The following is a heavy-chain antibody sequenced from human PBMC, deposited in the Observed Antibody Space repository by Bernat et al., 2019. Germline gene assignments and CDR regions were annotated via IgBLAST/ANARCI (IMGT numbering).Heavy chain of an antibody. D-gene: IGHD4-17*01. V-gene: IGHV4-59*01. CDR3: ARLGPDTVYYYYGMDV. Sequence: QVQLQESGPGLVKPSETLSLTCTVSGGSISSYYWSWIRQPPGKGLEWIGYIFYSGSTNYNPYLKSRVTISVDTSKNQFSLKLSSVTAADTAVYYCARLGPDTVYYYYGMDVWGQGTTVTVSS. CDR1: GGSISSYY. CDR2: IFYSGST. J-gene: IGHJ6*02.